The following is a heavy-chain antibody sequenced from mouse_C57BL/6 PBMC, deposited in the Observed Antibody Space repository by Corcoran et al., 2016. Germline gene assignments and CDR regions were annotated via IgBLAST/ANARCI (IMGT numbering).Heavy chain of an antibody. Sequence: EVQLQQSGPELVKPGASVKISCKASGYTFTDYYMNWVKQSHGKSLEWIGDINPNNGGTSYNQKFKDKATLTVDKSSSTAYMELRSLTSEDSAVYYCARSRDGFLFAYWGQGTLVTVSA. CDR1: GYTFTDYY. CDR3: ARSRDGFLFAY. J-gene: IGHJ3*01. CDR2: INPNNGGT. D-gene: IGHD2-3*01. V-gene: IGHV1-26*01.